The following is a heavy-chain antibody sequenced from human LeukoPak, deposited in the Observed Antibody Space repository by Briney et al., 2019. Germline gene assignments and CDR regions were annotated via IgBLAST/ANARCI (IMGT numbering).Heavy chain of an antibody. CDR3: ARASYDSSDYEYFQH. Sequence: ASVRVSCKASGYTFTSYGISWVRQAPGQGLEWMAWISGYTGNTNYAQKLQGRVTVTTDTSTSTAYMELRSLRSDDTAMYYCARASYDSSDYEYFQHWGQGTLVTVSS. D-gene: IGHD3-22*01. V-gene: IGHV1-18*01. CDR2: ISGYTGNT. J-gene: IGHJ1*01. CDR1: GYTFTSYG.